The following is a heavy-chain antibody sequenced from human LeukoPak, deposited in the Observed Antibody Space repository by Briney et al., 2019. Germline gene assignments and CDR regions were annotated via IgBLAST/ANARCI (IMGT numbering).Heavy chain of an antibody. CDR3: ARSYYYDTTGYSYDDAFDI. CDR2: ISPNSGDT. Sequence: ASVKVSCKASGYTFTRHFMHWVRQAPGQGLEWMGWISPNSGDTNYAQKFQGRVTMTRDTSISTAYMELSRLRSDDTAVYYFARSYYYDTTGYSYDDAFDIWGQGTMVTVSS. CDR1: GYTFTRHF. V-gene: IGHV1-2*02. D-gene: IGHD3-22*01. J-gene: IGHJ3*02.